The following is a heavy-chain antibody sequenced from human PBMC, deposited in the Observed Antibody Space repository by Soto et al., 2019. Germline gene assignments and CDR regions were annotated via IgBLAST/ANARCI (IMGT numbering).Heavy chain of an antibody. J-gene: IGHJ4*02. V-gene: IGHV3-30*18. D-gene: IGHD4-4*01. CDR1: GFTFRSYG. CDR3: AKDRREQDYTCCFDY. Sequence: PGGSLRLSCAASGFTFRSYGMHWVRQTPGKGLEWVAVISYDGSNKYYADSVKGRFTISRDNSKNTLYLQMNSLRAEDTAVYYCAKDRREQDYTCCFDYWGQGTLVTVSS. CDR2: ISYDGSNK.